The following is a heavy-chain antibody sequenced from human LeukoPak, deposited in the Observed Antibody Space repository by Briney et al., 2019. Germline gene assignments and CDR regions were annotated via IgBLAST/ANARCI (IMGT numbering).Heavy chain of an antibody. Sequence: PGGSLRLSCAASGFTFSDYYMSWLRQAPGKGLEWVSYISSSGSTIYYADSVKGRFTISRDNAKNSLYLQMNSLRAEDTAVYYCARGYCSSTSCYFPLDYWGQGTLVTVSS. CDR2: ISSSGSTI. J-gene: IGHJ4*02. CDR3: ARGYCSSTSCYFPLDY. D-gene: IGHD2-2*01. CDR1: GFTFSDYY. V-gene: IGHV3-11*01.